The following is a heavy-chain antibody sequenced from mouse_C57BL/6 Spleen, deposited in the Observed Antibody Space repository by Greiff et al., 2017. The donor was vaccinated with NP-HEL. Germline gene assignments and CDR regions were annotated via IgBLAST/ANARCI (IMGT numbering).Heavy chain of an antibody. J-gene: IGHJ3*01. CDR1: GYTFTSYW. V-gene: IGHV1-50*01. CDR2: IDPSDSYT. D-gene: IGHD4-1*01. Sequence: VQLQQPGAELVKPGASVKLSCKASGYTFTSYWMQWVKQRPGQGLEWIGEIDPSDSYTNYNQKFKGKATLTVDTSSSTAYMQLSSLTSEDSAVYYCARDWERFAYWGQGTLVTVSA. CDR3: ARDWERFAY.